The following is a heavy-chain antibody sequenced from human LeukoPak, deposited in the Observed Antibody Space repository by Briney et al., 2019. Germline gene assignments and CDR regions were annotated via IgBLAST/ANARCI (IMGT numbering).Heavy chain of an antibody. CDR3: ARARGGTYGSFDY. J-gene: IGHJ4*02. CDR2: IIPIFGTA. CDR1: GGTFSSYA. D-gene: IGHD1-26*01. V-gene: IGHV1-69*13. Sequence: GASVKVSCKASGGTFSSYAISWVRQAPGQGLEWMGGIIPIFGTANYAQKFQGRVTITADESTSTAYMELSSLRSEDTAVYYCARARGGTYGSFDYWGQGTLVTVSS.